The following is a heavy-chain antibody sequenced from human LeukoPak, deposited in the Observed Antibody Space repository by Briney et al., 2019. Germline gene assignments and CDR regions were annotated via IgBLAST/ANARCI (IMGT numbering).Heavy chain of an antibody. J-gene: IGHJ3*02. Sequence: SVKVSCKASGGTFSSYAISWVRQAPGQGLEWMGGIIPIFGTANYAQKFQGRVTITADESTSTAYMELSSLRSEDTAVYYCATYCSSTSCSTHDAFDIWGQGTMVTVSS. CDR1: GGTFSSYA. D-gene: IGHD2-2*02. CDR2: IIPIFGTA. CDR3: ATYCSSTSCSTHDAFDI. V-gene: IGHV1-69*13.